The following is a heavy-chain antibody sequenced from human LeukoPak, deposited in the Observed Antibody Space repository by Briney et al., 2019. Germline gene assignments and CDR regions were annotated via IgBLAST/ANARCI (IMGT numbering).Heavy chain of an antibody. D-gene: IGHD6-19*01. CDR1: GGSISNYY. CDR2: IYYTGST. Sequence: PSETLSLTCTVSGGSISNYYWNWIRQPPGKELEWIGYIYYTGSTYYNPSLKSRVTISVDTSKNQFSLKLSSVTAADTAVYYCARDLSIAVAGRLYYYYYYMDVWGKGTTVTVSS. J-gene: IGHJ6*03. CDR3: ARDLSIAVAGRLYYYYYYMDV. V-gene: IGHV4-59*12.